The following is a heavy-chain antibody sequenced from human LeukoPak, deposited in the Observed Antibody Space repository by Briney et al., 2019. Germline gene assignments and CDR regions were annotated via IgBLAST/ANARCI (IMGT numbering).Heavy chain of an antibody. J-gene: IGHJ4*02. V-gene: IGHV4-59*01. Sequence: SETLSLTCTVSGGSISSYYWSWIRQPPGKGLEWIGYIYYSGSTNYNPSLKSRVTISVDTSKNQFSLKLSSVTAADAAVYYCARESITGNFDYWGQGTLVTVSS. D-gene: IGHD1-20*01. CDR1: GGSISSYY. CDR2: IYYSGST. CDR3: ARESITGNFDY.